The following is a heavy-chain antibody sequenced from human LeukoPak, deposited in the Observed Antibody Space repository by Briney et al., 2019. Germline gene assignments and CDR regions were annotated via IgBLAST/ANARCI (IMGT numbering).Heavy chain of an antibody. CDR2: ISGSSRYI. CDR1: GFTFSTYS. D-gene: IGHD6-19*01. V-gene: IGHV3-21*04. Sequence: GGSLRLSCAASGFTFSTYSMNWVRQAPGKGLEWVSTISGSSRYIYFADSVRGRFTISRDNAKNSLYLQMNSLRAEDTAVYYCAGDRVAVASGYYYYYYMDVWGKGTTVTVSS. CDR3: AGDRVAVASGYYYYYYMDV. J-gene: IGHJ6*03.